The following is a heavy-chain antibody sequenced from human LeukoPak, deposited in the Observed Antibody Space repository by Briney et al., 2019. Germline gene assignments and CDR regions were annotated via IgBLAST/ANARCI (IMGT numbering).Heavy chain of an antibody. CDR1: GFTFSDNF. CDR3: ARDKRGSGDNKRVKDN. J-gene: IGHJ4*02. D-gene: IGHD3-10*01. Sequence: GGSLRLSCGASGFTFSDNFMGWIGQDPEKGLEWVSYISSGSYTQYADSVKGRFTISRDNAKNSLYLQMNGLRAEDTAVYYCARDKRGSGDNKRVKDNWSQGTLVTVSS. CDR2: ISSGSYT. V-gene: IGHV3-11*05.